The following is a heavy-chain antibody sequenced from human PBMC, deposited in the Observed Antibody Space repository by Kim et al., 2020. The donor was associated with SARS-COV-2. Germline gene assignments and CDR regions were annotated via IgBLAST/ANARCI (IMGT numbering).Heavy chain of an antibody. J-gene: IGHJ3*02. CDR3: ARNNALDI. CDR2: SGST. Sequence: SGSTNNYPALTSRVTISLETAKNKFSLKLNSVTAADTAVYYCARNNALDIWGQGTMVTVSS. V-gene: IGHV4-59*01.